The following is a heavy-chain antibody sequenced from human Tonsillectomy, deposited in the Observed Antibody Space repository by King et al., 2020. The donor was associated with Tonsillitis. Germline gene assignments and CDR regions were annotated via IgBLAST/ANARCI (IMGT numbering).Heavy chain of an antibody. CDR2: ISYDGSNK. V-gene: IGHV3-30*01. CDR1: GFTFTKHA. Sequence: QLVQSGGGVVQPGRSLRLSCAASGFTFTKHAMHWVRQAPGKGLEWVAVISYDGSNKYYADSVKGRFTISRDNSENTLYLQMNSLRAEDTAVYYCARAYDSSGYYCDYWGQGTLVTVSS. J-gene: IGHJ4*02. CDR3: ARAYDSSGYYCDY. D-gene: IGHD3-22*01.